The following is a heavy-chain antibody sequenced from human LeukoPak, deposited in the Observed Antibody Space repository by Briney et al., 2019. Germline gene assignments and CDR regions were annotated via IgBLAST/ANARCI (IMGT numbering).Heavy chain of an antibody. CDR2: IIPVLSTA. Sequence: PGASVKVSCKASGDTFSRYAISWVRQAPGQGLEWMGGIIPVLSTANYAQKLQGRVTMTTDTSTSTAYMELRSLRSDDTAVYYCARAENYYDSSGYYYSFDYWGQGTLVTVSS. D-gene: IGHD3-22*01. CDR3: ARAENYYDSSGYYYSFDY. CDR1: GDTFSRYA. V-gene: IGHV1-69*10. J-gene: IGHJ4*02.